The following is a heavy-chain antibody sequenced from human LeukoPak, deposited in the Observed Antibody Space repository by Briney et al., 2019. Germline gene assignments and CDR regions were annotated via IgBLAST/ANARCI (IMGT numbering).Heavy chain of an antibody. CDR2: IYHSGST. CDR3: ARAGYGDSDFDY. D-gene: IGHD4-17*01. V-gene: IGHV4-4*02. Sequence: SETLSLTCAVSGGSISSSNWWSWIRQPPGKGLEWIGEIYHSGSTNYNPSLKSRVTISVDKSKTQFSLKLNSVTAADTAVYYCARAGYGDSDFDYWGQGTLVTVSS. J-gene: IGHJ4*02. CDR1: GGSISSSNW.